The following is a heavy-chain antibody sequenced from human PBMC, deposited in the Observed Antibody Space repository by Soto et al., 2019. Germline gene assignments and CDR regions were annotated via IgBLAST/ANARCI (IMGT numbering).Heavy chain of an antibody. D-gene: IGHD6-19*01. J-gene: IGHJ3*02. Sequence: GGSLILSCAASGFTFSSYGMHWVRQAPGKGLEWVAVISYDGSNKYYADSVKGRFTISRDNSKNTLYLQMNSLRAEDTAVYYCAKDGGYSSGWYVGDAFDIWGQGTMVTVSS. CDR3: AKDGGYSSGWYVGDAFDI. CDR1: GFTFSSYG. V-gene: IGHV3-30*18. CDR2: ISYDGSNK.